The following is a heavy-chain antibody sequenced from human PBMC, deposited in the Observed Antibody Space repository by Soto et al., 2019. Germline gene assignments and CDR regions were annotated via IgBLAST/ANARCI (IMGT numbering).Heavy chain of an antibody. D-gene: IGHD1-1*01. CDR3: ARGVLY. J-gene: IGHJ4*02. V-gene: IGHV4-31*03. Sequence: QLQLQESGPGRVKPSQTLSLTCTVSAVSISSGGYFWSWILQPPGKGLEWIGNIFYSRTTYYNPSINSRLTILVDTSKNPFSTMLRSVTAAATAVYICARGVLYWGQATMVNVSS. CDR1: AVSISSGGYF. CDR2: IFYSRTT.